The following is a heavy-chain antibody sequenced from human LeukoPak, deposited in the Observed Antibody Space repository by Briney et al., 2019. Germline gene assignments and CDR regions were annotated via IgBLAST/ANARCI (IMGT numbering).Heavy chain of an antibody. CDR3: ARDQGNVDFDY. CDR1: GFTFSDYY. CDR2: ISSSGSTI. V-gene: IGHV3-11*01. Sequence: GGSLRLSCAASGFTFSDYYMTWIRQAPGKGLEWVSYISSSGSTIYYADSVKGRFTTSRDNAKNSLYLQMNSLRAEDTAVYYCARDQGNVDFDYWGQGTLVTVSS. J-gene: IGHJ4*02. D-gene: IGHD1-1*01.